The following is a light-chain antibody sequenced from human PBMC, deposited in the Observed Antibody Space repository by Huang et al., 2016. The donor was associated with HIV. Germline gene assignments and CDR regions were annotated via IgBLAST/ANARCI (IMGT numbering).Light chain of an antibody. CDR3: MQGTHWPWT. V-gene: IGKV2-30*01. CDR1: QSLVYSDGNIY. J-gene: IGKJ1*01. CDR2: KGS. Sequence: DVVMTQSPLSLPVTLGQPASISCRSSQSLVYSDGNIYLNWFHQRPGQSPRRLIYKGSNRDSGAPDRFSGSGSGTEFTLKISRVEAEDVGVYYCMQGTHWPWTFGQGTKLEIK.